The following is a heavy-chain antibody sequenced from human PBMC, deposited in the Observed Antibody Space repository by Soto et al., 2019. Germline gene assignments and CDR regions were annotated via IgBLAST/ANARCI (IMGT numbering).Heavy chain of an antibody. CDR1: GFTFSSYS. V-gene: IGHV3-21*01. CDR2: ISSSSSYI. CDR3: ARGGSRSGYNWFDP. D-gene: IGHD3-22*01. J-gene: IGHJ5*02. Sequence: PGGSLRLSCAASGFTFSSYSMNWVRQAPGKGLEWVSSISSSSSYIYYADSVKGRFTISRDNAKNSLYLQMNSLRAEDTAVYYCARGGSRSGYNWFDPWGQGTLVTVSS.